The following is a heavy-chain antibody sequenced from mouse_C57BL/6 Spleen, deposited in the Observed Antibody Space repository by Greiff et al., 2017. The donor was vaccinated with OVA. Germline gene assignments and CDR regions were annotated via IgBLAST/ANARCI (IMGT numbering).Heavy chain of an antibody. CDR1: GYSITSGYY. J-gene: IGHJ1*03. Sequence: EVQLQQSGPGLVKPSQSLSLTCSVTGYSITSGYYWNWIRQFPGNKLEWMGYISYDGSNNYNPYLKNRISITRDTSKNQFFLKLNSVTTEDTATYYCARETTVVADWYFDVWGTGTTGTVSS. D-gene: IGHD1-1*01. CDR2: ISYDGSN. CDR3: ARETTVVADWYFDV. V-gene: IGHV3-6*01.